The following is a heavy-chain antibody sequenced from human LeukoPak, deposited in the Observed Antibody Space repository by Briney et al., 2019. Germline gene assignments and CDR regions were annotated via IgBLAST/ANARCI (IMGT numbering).Heavy chain of an antibody. D-gene: IGHD3-3*01. CDR1: GGTFSSYA. Sequence: ASVKVSCKASGGTFSSYAISWVRQAPGQGLEWMGWINPNSGGTNYAQKFQGRVTMTRDTSISTAYMELSRLRSDDTAVYYCARAQYYDFWSGYYYFDYWGQGTLVTVSS. CDR3: ARAQYYDFWSGYYYFDY. J-gene: IGHJ4*02. CDR2: INPNSGGT. V-gene: IGHV1-2*02.